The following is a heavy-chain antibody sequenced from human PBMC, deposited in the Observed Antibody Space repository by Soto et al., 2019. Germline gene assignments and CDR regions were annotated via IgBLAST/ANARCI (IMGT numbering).Heavy chain of an antibody. CDR1: GGSISSSSYY. V-gene: IGHV4-39*01. J-gene: IGHJ1*01. Sequence: SETLSLTCTVSGGSISSSSYYWGWIRQPPGKGLEWIGSIYYSGSTYYNPSPKSRVTISVDTSKNQFSLKLSSVTAADTAVYYCANLPGQWLSRAYFQHWGQGTLVTVSS. CDR2: IYYSGST. D-gene: IGHD6-19*01. CDR3: ANLPGQWLSRAYFQH.